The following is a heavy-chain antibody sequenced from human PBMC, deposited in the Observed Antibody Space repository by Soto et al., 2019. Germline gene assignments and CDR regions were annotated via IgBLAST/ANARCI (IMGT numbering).Heavy chain of an antibody. V-gene: IGHV3-21*04. CDR3: AREDSIRIPAVSDF. D-gene: IGHD2-2*01. CDR2: RVSKSDYT. CDR1: GFTFNNSG. J-gene: IGHJ4*02. Sequence: PGGSLRLSCVVSGFTFNNSGINWVRQAPGKGVDGVARVSKSDYTCYTDSVKGRFTSSRDNAKNTVSLQMNTRRAEDTAVYYCAREDSIRIPAVSDFWGQGTLVTVSS.